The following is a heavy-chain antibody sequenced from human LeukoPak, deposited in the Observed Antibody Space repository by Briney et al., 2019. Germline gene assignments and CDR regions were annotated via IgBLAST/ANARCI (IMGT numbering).Heavy chain of an antibody. CDR3: VRDAWFGESRA. D-gene: IGHD3-10*01. CDR2: IKTDGSEK. J-gene: IGHJ4*02. CDR1: GFTFSSFW. V-gene: IGHV3-7*01. Sequence: PGGSLILSWAASGFTFSSFWISWVRQAPGKGLEWVANIKTDGSEKYYVDSVKGRFTISRDNAKNSAYLQMNSLRVEDTAMYYCVRDAWFGESRAGGQGTLVTVSP.